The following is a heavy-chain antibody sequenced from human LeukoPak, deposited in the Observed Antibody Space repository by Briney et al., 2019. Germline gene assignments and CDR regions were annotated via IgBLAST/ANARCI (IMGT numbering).Heavy chain of an antibody. CDR3: ARDPRVRGTMELDY. D-gene: IGHD3-10*01. J-gene: IGHJ4*02. V-gene: IGHV4-59*01. Sequence: SEPVSLTCTVSGGSISSYYWSWTRQPPGKGLEWIGYIYYSGSTNYNPSLKSRVTISVDTSKNQFSLKLSSVTAADTAVYYCARDPRVRGTMELDYWGQGTLVTVTS. CDR2: IYYSGST. CDR1: GGSISSYY.